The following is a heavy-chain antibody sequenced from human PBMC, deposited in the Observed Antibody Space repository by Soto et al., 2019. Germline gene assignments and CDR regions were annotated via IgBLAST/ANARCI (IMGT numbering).Heavy chain of an antibody. CDR3: AKDYFRQVVDHWFDS. CDR1: GFTFNSYA. V-gene: IGHV3-23*01. CDR2: INGSGAST. J-gene: IGHJ5*01. Sequence: PGGSLRLSCAASGFTFNSYAMNWVRQAPGKGLEWVSDINGSGASTYYADSVKGRFTISRDNSKNTLYLQMNSLKTEDTAIYYCAKDYFRQVVDHWFDSWGQGALVTVSS. D-gene: IGHD3-10*01.